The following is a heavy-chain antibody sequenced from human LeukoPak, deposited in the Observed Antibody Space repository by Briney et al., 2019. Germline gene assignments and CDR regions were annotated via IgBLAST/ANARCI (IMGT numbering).Heavy chain of an antibody. J-gene: IGHJ6*03. CDR3: AEGTSSGWYDCYMDV. V-gene: IGHV3-23*01. CDR1: GFTFSSYA. D-gene: IGHD6-19*01. Sequence: GGSLRLSWAASGFTFSSYAMSWVRQAPGKGLEWVSAISGSGGSTYYADSVKGRFTISRDNSKNTLYLQMNSLRAEDTAVYYCAEGTSSGWYDCYMDVWGKGTTVTVSS. CDR2: ISGSGGST.